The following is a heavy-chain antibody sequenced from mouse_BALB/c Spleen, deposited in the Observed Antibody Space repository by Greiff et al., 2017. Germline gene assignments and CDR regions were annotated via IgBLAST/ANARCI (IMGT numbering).Heavy chain of an antibody. V-gene: IGHV1-7*01. J-gene: IGHJ3*01. Sequence: QVQLQQSGAELAKPGASVKMSCKASGYSFTSYWMHWVKQRPGQGLEWIGYINPSTGYTEYNQKFKDKATLTADKSSSTAYMQLSSLTSVDSAVYYCARSYDYDAAWCAYWGQGTLVTVSA. CDR3: ARSYDYDAAWCAY. CDR1: GYSFTSYW. CDR2: INPSTGYT. D-gene: IGHD2-4*01.